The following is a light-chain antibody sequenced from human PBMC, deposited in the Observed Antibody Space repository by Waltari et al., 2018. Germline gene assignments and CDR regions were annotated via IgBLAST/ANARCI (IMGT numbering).Light chain of an antibody. CDR1: SGLSSNV. CDR2: VTSDGSH. Sequence: QLVLTQSPSASASLGASVKLTCTLSSGLSSNVIAWLQQQPEKGPRYLMKVTSDGSHRKGDEIPVRFSGSSSGAERYLTISSLQSGDEADYYCQTGGHGTWVFGGGTKLTVL. J-gene: IGLJ3*02. CDR3: QTGGHGTWV. V-gene: IGLV4-69*01.